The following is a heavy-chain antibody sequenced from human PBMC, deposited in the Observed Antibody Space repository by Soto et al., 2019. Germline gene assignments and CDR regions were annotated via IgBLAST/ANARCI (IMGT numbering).Heavy chain of an antibody. CDR3: AREMVVPAATNYYYYGMDV. Sequence: ASVNVACKASGYTFTRDYMRWGRQANGQGLEWMGIINPSGGSTSYAQKFQGRVTMTRDTSTSTVYMELSSLRSEDTAVYYCAREMVVPAATNYYYYGMDVWGQGTTVTVS. V-gene: IGHV1-46*01. D-gene: IGHD2-2*01. CDR1: GYTFTRDY. CDR2: INPSGGST. J-gene: IGHJ6*02.